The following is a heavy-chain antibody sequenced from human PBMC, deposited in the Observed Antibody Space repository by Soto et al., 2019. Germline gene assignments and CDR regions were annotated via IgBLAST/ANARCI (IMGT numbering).Heavy chain of an antibody. J-gene: IGHJ4*02. D-gene: IGHD2-15*01. CDR3: DRGGYGRNSFYY. Sequence: SETLSLTCAVSGGFIISGGYSWIWIRQPPGKGLEWIGYIYYSGSTYYNPSLKSRVTISVDTSKNQFSLKLSSVTAADTAVYYFDRGGYGRNSFYYWGQGTLVTVSS. CDR1: GGFIISGGYS. CDR2: IYYSGST. V-gene: IGHV4-30-2*05.